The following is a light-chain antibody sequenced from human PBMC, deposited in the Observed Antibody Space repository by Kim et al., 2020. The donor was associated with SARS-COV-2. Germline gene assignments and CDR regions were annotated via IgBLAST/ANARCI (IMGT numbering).Light chain of an antibody. CDR3: CSYTTSSTYV. CDR2: AVT. J-gene: IGLJ3*02. Sequence: QSIPLPCTGTSCDIGPYDSVSWYQQYPGKAPKVMIFAVTKRPSGVSSRFSGSRSGNTASLTVSGLQAEDEADYYCCSYTTSSTYVFGGGTQLTVL. V-gene: IGLV2-14*03. CDR1: SCDIGPYDS.